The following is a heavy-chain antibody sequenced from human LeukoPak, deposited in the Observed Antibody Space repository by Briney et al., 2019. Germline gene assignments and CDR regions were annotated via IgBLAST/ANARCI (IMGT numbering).Heavy chain of an antibody. CDR1: GGSFSGYY. CDR2: INRSGST. CDR3: ARGRYSSSWFRFPWFDP. D-gene: IGHD6-13*01. V-gene: IGHV4-34*01. Sequence: PSETLSLTCAVYGGSFSGYYWSWIRQPPGKGLEWIGEINRSGSTNYNPSLKSRVTISVDTSKNQFSLKLSSVTAADTAVYYCARGRYSSSWFRFPWFDPWGQGTLVTVSS. J-gene: IGHJ5*02.